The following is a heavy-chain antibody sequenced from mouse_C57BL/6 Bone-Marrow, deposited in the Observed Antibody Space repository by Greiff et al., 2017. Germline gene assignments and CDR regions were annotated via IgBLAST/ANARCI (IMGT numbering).Heavy chain of an antibody. CDR3: APLLTGTFAY. V-gene: IGHV5-9*01. D-gene: IGHD4-1*01. J-gene: IGHJ3*01. Sequence: EVMLVESGGGLVKPGGSLKLSCAASGFTFSSYTMSWVRQTPEKRRGWVATISGGGGNAYYPDSVKGRFTSSRDNAKNTLYLQMSSLRSEDTALYYCAPLLTGTFAYWGQGTLVTVSA. CDR2: ISGGGGNA. CDR1: GFTFSSYT.